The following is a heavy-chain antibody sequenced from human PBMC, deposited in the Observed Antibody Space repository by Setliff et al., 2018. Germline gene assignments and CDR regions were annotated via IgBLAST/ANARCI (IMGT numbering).Heavy chain of an antibody. V-gene: IGHV3-48*01. CDR3: ARESIERLRFWGSGETPDSDGFDM. J-gene: IGHJ3*02. CDR2: ISGGGSIM. CDR1: RFTFSSYS. Sequence: GASVKVSCAASRFTFSSYSMSWVRQAPGKGLEWVSYISGGGSIMYYADSVRGRFTISRDNAKNSLYLQMSSLRAEDTAVYYCARESIERLRFWGSGETPDSDGFDMWGQGTMVTVSS. D-gene: IGHD5-12*01.